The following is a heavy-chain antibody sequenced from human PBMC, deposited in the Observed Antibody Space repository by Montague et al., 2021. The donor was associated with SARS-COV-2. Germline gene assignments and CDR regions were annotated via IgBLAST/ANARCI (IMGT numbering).Heavy chain of an antibody. V-gene: IGHV6-1*01. Sequence: CAISGDSVAVVTPARNSDRHTSALHLQRQLMSHLMLKRYYDYAVSVKSRMTISPDTSKNQFSLQLSSVTPEDRAVYYCARDPRYSLSWSFDYWGQGTLVTVSS. J-gene: IGHJ4*02. CDR1: GDSVAVVTPA. CDR3: ARDPRYSLSWSFDY. CDR2: SHLMLKRYY. D-gene: IGHD6-13*01.